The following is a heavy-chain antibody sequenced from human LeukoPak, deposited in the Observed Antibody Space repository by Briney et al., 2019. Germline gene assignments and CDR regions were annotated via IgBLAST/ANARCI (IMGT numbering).Heavy chain of an antibody. CDR1: GFTFSSYA. J-gene: IGHJ6*03. CDR3: ARDYAALSYYYYYYMDV. CDR2: ISYDGSNK. V-gene: IGHV3-30*01. D-gene: IGHD6-6*01. Sequence: PGRSLRLSCAASGFTFSSYAMHWVRQAPGKGLEWVAVISYDGSNKYYADSVKGRFTISRDNSKNTLYLQMNSLRAEDTAVYYCARDYAALSYYYYYYMDVWGEGTTVTVSS.